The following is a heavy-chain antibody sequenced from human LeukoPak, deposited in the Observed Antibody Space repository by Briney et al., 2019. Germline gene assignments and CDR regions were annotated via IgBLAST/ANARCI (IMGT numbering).Heavy chain of an antibody. CDR2: IFTSGST. D-gene: IGHD5-24*01. CDR1: GGSISSYY. CDR3: ARVKDGYLFDY. V-gene: IGHV4-4*07. Sequence: SETLSLTCTVSGGSISSYYWSWIRQPPGKGLEWIRRIFTSGSTNYNPSLKSRVTMSVDTSNNQFSLKLSSVTAADTAVYYCARVKDGYLFDYWGQGTLVTVSS. J-gene: IGHJ4*02.